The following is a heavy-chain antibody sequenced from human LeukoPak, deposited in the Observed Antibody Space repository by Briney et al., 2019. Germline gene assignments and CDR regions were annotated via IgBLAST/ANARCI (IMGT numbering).Heavy chain of an antibody. CDR1: GFTFNNYA. J-gene: IGHJ4*02. V-gene: IGHV3-23*01. D-gene: IGHD1-1*01. CDR3: AKSLEPWSFDY. CDR2: ISGSGGST. Sequence: SGGSLRLSCAASGFTFNNYAMNWVRQAPGKGLEWVSAISGSGGSTYYADSVKGRFTISRDNSKNTLYLQMNSLRAEDTAVYYCAKSLEPWSFDYWGQGTLVTVSS.